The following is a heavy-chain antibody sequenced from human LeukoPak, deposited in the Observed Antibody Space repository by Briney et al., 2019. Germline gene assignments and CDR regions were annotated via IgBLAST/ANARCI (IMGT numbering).Heavy chain of an antibody. CDR2: ISGSSSYI. Sequence: PGGSLRLSWAASGFTFSNYIMNWVSQAPGKGLEWVSSISGSSSYIYYADSVKGRFTISRDNAKNSLYLQMNSLRAEDTAVYYCARGNISFDYWGQGTLVTVSS. CDR1: GFTFSNYI. J-gene: IGHJ4*02. V-gene: IGHV3-21*01. CDR3: ARGNISFDY.